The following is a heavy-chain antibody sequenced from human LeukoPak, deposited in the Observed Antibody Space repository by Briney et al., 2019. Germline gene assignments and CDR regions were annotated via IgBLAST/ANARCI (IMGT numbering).Heavy chain of an antibody. V-gene: IGHV4-30-4*08. Sequence: PSETLSLTCTVSGGSISSGDYYWTWIRQPPGKGLEWIGSIYYSGSTYNNPSLKSRITISVDTSKNQFSLKLSSVTAADTAVYYCARHSAHSSTNDAFDMWGQGTLVTVSS. CDR1: GGSISSGDYY. D-gene: IGHD6-13*01. J-gene: IGHJ3*02. CDR2: IYYSGST. CDR3: ARHSAHSSTNDAFDM.